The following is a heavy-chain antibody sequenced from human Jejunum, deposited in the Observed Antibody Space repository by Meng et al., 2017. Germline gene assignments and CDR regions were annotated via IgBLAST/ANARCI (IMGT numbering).Heavy chain of an antibody. V-gene: IGHV3-23*01. Sequence: GESLKISCAASGFTFSNYAMSWVRQAPGKRLEWVSGIRGNGARTYYADSVRGRFTISRDNSKNTVDLQMSSLRAEDTAVYYCAKETAATGIPLFDSCGQGTLVTVSS. CDR1: GFTFSNYA. D-gene: IGHD6-13*01. CDR3: AKETAATGIPLFDS. J-gene: IGHJ4*02. CDR2: IRGNGART.